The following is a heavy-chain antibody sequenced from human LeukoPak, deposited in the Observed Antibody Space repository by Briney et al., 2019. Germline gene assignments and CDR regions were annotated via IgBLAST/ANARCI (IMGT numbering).Heavy chain of an antibody. CDR2: IYYNGST. CDR3: ARGLVNPYDAFDI. Sequence: NPSETLSLTCTVSGGSISSGDYYWSWIRQPPGKGLEWIGYIYYNGSTYYNPSLKSRVTISVDTSKNQFSLKLSSVNAADTAVYYCARGLVNPYDAFDIWGQGTMVTVSS. J-gene: IGHJ3*02. D-gene: IGHD3-9*01. V-gene: IGHV4-30-4*01. CDR1: GGSISSGDYY.